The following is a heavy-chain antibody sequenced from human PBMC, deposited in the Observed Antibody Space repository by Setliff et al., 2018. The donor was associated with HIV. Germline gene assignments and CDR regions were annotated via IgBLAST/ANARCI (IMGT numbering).Heavy chain of an antibody. CDR2: INPYSGDT. J-gene: IGHJ6*03. CDR3: ARGSTAVNYYYNHMDV. CDR1: GYTFTGYY. V-gene: IGHV1-2*06. Sequence: GASVKVSCKASGYTFTGYYMHWVRQAPGQGFEWMGRINPYSGDTNYAQKFQGRVTMTRDTSITTAYMELSRLTSDDTAVYYCARGSTAVNYYYNHMDVWGKGTTVTVSS. D-gene: IGHD2-2*01.